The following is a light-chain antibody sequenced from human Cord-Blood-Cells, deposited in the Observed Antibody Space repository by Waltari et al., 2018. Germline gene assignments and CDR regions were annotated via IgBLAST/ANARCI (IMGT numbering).Light chain of an antibody. CDR2: DAS. CDR3: QQYGSSPWT. V-gene: IGKV3D-20*01. CDR1: QSFSSSY. J-gene: IGKJ1*01. Sequence: EIVFTQSPAPLSLSPGERATLSCGASQSFSSSYLAWYQQKPGLAPRLLIYDASSRATGIPDRFSGSGSGTDFTLTISRLEPEDFAVYYCQQYGSSPWTFGQGTKVEIK.